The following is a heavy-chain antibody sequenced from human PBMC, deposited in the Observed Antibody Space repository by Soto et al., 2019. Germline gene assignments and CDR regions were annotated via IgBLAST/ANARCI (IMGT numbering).Heavy chain of an antibody. Sequence: QVQLVESGGGVVQPGRSLRLSCAASGFTFSSYGMHWVHQAPGKGLEWVAVIWYDGSNKYYADSVKGRFTISRDNSKNTVYLQMNSLRAEDTAVYYGARDFPRMTTPDYWGQGTLVTVSS. CDR3: ARDFPRMTTPDY. CDR1: GFTFSSYG. V-gene: IGHV3-33*01. D-gene: IGHD4-17*01. J-gene: IGHJ4*02. CDR2: IWYDGSNK.